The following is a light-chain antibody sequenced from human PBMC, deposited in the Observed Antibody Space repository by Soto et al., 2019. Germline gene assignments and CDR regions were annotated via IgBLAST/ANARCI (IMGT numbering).Light chain of an antibody. CDR1: QSVSRY. CDR3: QQYSSWTRT. CDR2: DAS. Sequence: ESLFSQSPATLALSPGEQATLCCWARQSVSRYLDWYQQKNGQAPRLLIYDASNRATGIPARFSGGGYGTDLTITISSIQNEDFEVYYCQQYSSWTRTFGQGTKVDIK. V-gene: IGKV3-11*01. J-gene: IGKJ1*01.